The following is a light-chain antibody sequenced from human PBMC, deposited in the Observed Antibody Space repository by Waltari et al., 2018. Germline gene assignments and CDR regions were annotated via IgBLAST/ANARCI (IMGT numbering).Light chain of an antibody. V-gene: IGLV2-23*01. CDR3: CSYAGSSTFV. J-gene: IGLJ1*01. CDR2: ETT. CDR1: SGDVGVYTL. Sequence: QSALTQPASVSGSPGRSISTSCPGTSGDVGVYTLVSWYQQHPGKPPQLLIYETTKRPSGVSDRFSGSKSGNTAYLTVSGLQAEDESDYYCCSYAGSSTFVFGSGTRVTV.